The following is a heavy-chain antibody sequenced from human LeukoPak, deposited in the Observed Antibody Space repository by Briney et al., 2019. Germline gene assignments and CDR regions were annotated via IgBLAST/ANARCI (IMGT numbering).Heavy chain of an antibody. CDR3: ARGDGYNWEFYFDY. Sequence: SQTLSLTCAISGDSVSSNSAAWNWIRQSPSRGLEWLGRTYYRSKWYNDYAVSVKSRITINPDTSKNRFSLKLTSVTAADTALYYCARGDGYNWEFYFDYWGQGTLVTVSS. CDR1: GDSVSSNSAA. CDR2: TYYRSKWYN. J-gene: IGHJ4*01. D-gene: IGHD5-24*01. V-gene: IGHV6-1*01.